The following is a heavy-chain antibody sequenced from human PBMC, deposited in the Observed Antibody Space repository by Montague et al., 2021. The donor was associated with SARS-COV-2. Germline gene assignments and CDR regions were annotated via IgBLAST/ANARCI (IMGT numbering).Heavy chain of an antibody. J-gene: IGHJ3*02. D-gene: IGHD3-22*01. CDR2: INHSGSI. CDR3: ARVPDYYDSSGYYFDAFDI. V-gene: IGHV4-39*07. CDR1: GASISTGSDY. Sequence: SETLSLTCTVSGASISTGSDYWTWIRQRPGKGLEWIGEINHSGSINYNPSLKSRVTISVDTSKNQFSLKLSSVTAADTAVYYCARVPDYYDSSGYYFDAFDIWGQGTMVTVSS.